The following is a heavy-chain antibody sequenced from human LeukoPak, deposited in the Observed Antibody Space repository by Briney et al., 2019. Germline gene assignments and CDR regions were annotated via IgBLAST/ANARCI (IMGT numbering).Heavy chain of an antibody. CDR3: ATGYSYGFFNY. CDR1: GFTFSSYA. V-gene: IGHV3-23*01. Sequence: GGSLRLSCAASGFTFSSYAMTWVRRAPGKGLQWVSTISSSGGGTYYADSVKGRFTISRDNSKNTLYLQMNSLRAEDTAVYYCATGYSYGFFNYWGQGTLVTVSS. D-gene: IGHD5-18*01. CDR2: ISSSGGGT. J-gene: IGHJ4*02.